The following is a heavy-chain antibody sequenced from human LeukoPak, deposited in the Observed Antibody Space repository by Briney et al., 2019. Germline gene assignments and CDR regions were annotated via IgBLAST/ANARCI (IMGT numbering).Heavy chain of an antibody. V-gene: IGHV1-2*02. CDR2: SNPNSGGT. CDR1: GYTFTGYY. J-gene: IGHJ6*02. Sequence: ASVKVSCKASGYTFTGYYMHLVRQAPGQGLEWMGWSNPNSGGTNYAQKFQGRVTMTRDTSISTAYMELSRLRSDDTAVYYCANMYSGSYWNYGMDVWGQGTTVTVSS. CDR3: ANMYSGSYWNYGMDV. D-gene: IGHD1-26*01.